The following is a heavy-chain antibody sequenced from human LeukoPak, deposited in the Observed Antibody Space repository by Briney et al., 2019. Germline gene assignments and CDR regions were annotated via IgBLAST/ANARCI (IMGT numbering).Heavy chain of an antibody. D-gene: IGHD6-6*01. J-gene: IGHJ4*02. CDR3: ASEYSSSSPHFDY. CDR2: ITLIFGTA. CDR1: GGTFSSYA. V-gene: IGHV1-69*05. Sequence: SVKVSCKASGGTFSSYAISWVRQAPGQGLEWMGGITLIFGTANYAQKFQGRVTFTKDESTSTAYMGLSSLRSEDTAVYYCASEYSSSSPHFDYWGQGTLVTVSS.